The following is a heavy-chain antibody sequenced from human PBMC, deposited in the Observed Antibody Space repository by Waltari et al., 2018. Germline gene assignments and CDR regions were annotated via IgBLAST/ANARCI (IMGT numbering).Heavy chain of an antibody. D-gene: IGHD3-10*01. J-gene: IGHJ4*02. V-gene: IGHV3-21*03. Sequence: EVQLVESGGRRVRPGGSLSLTGLASGLGVRDFTMDWVRQAPGRGLEWVSSIGGSSNNKFYVDSVRGRFTISRDEAKNSLYLQMDSLRAEDTGVYFCARVRAWTGGSDSWGLGTLVSVSS. CDR1: GLGVRDFT. CDR2: IGGSSNNK. CDR3: ARVRAWTGGSDS.